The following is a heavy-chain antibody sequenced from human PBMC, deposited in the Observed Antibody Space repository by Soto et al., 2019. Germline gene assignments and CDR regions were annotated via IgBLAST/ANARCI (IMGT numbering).Heavy chain of an antibody. V-gene: IGHV3-23*01. J-gene: IGHJ3*02. CDR1: GFTFSSYT. CDR3: AKYYYGSGSIRAFDI. Sequence: EVQLLESGGGLVRPGGSLRLSCAASGFTFSSYTMTWVRQAPGERLEWVSSIVGSGDNTYYADSVKGRFTFSRDNSKTTLYLQMNSLRAEDTAVYYCAKYYYGSGSIRAFDIWGQGTMVTVSS. D-gene: IGHD3-10*01. CDR2: IVGSGDNT.